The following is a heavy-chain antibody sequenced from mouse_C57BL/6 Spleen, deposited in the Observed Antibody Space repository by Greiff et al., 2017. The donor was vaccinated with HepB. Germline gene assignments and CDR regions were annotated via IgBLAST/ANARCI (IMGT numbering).Heavy chain of an antibody. V-gene: IGHV5-6*01. CDR2: ISSGGSYT. CDR3: TRQCYYGSSYYFDY. Sequence: EVQRVESGGDLVKPGGSLKLSCAASGFTFSSYGMSWVRQTPGKRLEWVATISSGGSYTYYPDSVKGRFTISRDNAKNTLYLQMSSLKSEDTAMYYCTRQCYYGSSYYFDYWGKGTTLTVSS. CDR1: GFTFSSYG. J-gene: IGHJ2*01. D-gene: IGHD1-1*01.